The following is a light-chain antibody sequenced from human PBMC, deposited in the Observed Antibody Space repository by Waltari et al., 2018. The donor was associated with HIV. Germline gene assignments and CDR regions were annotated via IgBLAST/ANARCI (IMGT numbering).Light chain of an antibody. CDR2: EVS. CDR3: SSYTSSSTWV. Sequence: QSALTQPAPVSGSPGQSITISCTGTSSDVGGYKYVSWYQQHPGKAPKLMIYEVSNRPSGVSNRFSGSKSGNTASLTISGLQAEDEADYYCSSYTSSSTWVFGGGTKLTVL. J-gene: IGLJ3*02. V-gene: IGLV2-14*01. CDR1: SSDVGGYKY.